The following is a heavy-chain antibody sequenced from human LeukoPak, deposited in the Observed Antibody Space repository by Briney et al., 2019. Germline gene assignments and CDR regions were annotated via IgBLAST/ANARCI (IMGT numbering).Heavy chain of an antibody. CDR3: ARVFGSSFKLDY. V-gene: IGHV4-31*03. CDR2: IYYSRST. J-gene: IGHJ4*02. D-gene: IGHD6-13*01. Sequence: SETLSLTCTVSGVSISSGGYYWRRVRQQTGRGLEWICFIYYSRSTYSNPSLKSRVTISVDTSKNQFSLKLSSVTAADTAAYYCARVFGSSFKLDYWGQGTLVTVSS. CDR1: GVSISSGGYY.